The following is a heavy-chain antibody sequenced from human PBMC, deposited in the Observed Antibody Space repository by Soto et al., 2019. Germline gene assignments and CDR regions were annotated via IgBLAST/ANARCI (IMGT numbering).Heavy chain of an antibody. V-gene: IGHV3-74*01. CDR2: IKKDGGSK. Sequence: GGSLRLSCAASGFTFSSYWMDGVRQTPGKGLVWVARIKKDGGSKTYVDSVKGRFTISRDNAQNSLYLQMDSLRAEDTAVYYCAKDYVSRNGIYDPFDIWGQGTMVTVSS. D-gene: IGHD3-10*02. CDR3: AKDYVSRNGIYDPFDI. J-gene: IGHJ3*02. CDR1: GFTFSSYW.